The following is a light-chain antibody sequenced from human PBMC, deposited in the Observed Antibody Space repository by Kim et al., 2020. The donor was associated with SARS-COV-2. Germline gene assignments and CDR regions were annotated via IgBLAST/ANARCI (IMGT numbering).Light chain of an antibody. J-gene: IGLJ3*02. CDR1: NIGSKS. CDR2: YDS. CDR3: QVWDSSSDHWV. V-gene: IGLV3-21*04. Sequence: PGKTARITCGGNNIGSKSVYWYQQKPGQAPVLVIYYDSDRPSGIPERFSGSNSGNTATLTISRVEAGDEADYYCQVWDSSSDHWVFGGGTQLTVL.